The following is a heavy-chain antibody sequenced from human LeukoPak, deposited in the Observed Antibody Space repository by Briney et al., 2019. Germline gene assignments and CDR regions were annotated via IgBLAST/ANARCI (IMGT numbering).Heavy chain of an antibody. J-gene: IGHJ6*03. CDR3: ARVEMATIGGVYYYYYMDV. CDR1: GGSISSYY. V-gene: IGHV4-59*01. CDR2: IYYSGST. D-gene: IGHD5-24*01. Sequence: PSETLSLTCTVSGGSISSYYWSWIRQPPGKGLEWIGYIYYSGSTNYSPSLKSRVTISVDTSKNQFSLKLSSVTAADTAVYYCARVEMATIGGVYYYYYMDVWGKGTTVTVTS.